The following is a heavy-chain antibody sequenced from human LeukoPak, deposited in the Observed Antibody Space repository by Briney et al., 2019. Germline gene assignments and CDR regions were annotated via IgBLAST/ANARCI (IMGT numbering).Heavy chain of an antibody. D-gene: IGHD6-13*01. V-gene: IGHV3-53*01. Sequence: GGSLRLSCTASGFTVSSKYMNWVRQAPGQGLEWVSVLYSGGTAFYPDSVRGRFTISRDDSKNTLYLQMNNLRAEDTAVYYCAREGSSSWYGSAAFDIWGQGTMVTVSS. J-gene: IGHJ3*02. CDR2: LYSGGTA. CDR1: GFTVSSKY. CDR3: AREGSSSWYGSAAFDI.